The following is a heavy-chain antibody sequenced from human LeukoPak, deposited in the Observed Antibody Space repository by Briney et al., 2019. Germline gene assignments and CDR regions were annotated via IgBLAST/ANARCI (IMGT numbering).Heavy chain of an antibody. CDR1: GSSISSGGYS. V-gene: IGHV4-30-2*01. J-gene: IGHJ5*02. D-gene: IGHD3-16*02. CDR2: IYHSGST. CDR3: ARVSFQGMA. Sequence: SETLSLTCAVSGSSISSGGYSWSWIRQPPGKGLEWIGYIYHSGSTYYNPSLKSRVTISVDRSKNQFSLKLSSVTAADTAAYYCARVSFQGMAWGQGTLVTVSS.